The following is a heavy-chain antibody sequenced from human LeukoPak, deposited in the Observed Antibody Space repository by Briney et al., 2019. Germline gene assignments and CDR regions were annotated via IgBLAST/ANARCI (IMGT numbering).Heavy chain of an antibody. V-gene: IGHV3-7*01. J-gene: IGHJ4*02. CDR3: AAWGLYNY. D-gene: IGHD7-27*01. CDR1: GFTLSDYW. CDR2: INLHGSVK. Sequence: GGSLRLSCAASGFTLSDYWMNWVRQAPGKGLERVAYINLHGSVKLHVDSVEGRFTISRDNAKNSRFLHVTRLKVEDTAVYYCAAWGLYNYWGQGTLVTVSS.